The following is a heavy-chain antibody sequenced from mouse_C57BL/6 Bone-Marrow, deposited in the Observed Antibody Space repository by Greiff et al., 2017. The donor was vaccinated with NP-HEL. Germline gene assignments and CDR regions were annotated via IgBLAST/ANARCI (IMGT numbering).Heavy chain of an antibody. CDR1: GYTFTSYW. V-gene: IGHV1-59*01. CDR2: IDPSASYT. D-gene: IGHD2-1*01. CDR3: AREGNWRDPFDD. J-gene: IGHJ2*01. Sequence: QVHVKQPGAELVRPGTSVTLSCKASGYTFTSYWMHWVKQRPGQGLEWIGVIDPSASYTNSNQKFKGKATLTVDTSASTAYMQLSSLTSEDSAVYYCAREGNWRDPFDDWGQGTTLTVSS.